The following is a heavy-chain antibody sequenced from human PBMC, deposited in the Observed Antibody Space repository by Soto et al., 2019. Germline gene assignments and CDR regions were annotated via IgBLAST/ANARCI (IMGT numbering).Heavy chain of an antibody. Sequence: GASVKVSCTASGYTFTVYYMHWVRQAPGQGLEWMGWINPNSGGTNYAQKFQGWVTMTRDTSISTAYMELGRLRSDDTAVYYCARGKVREVKDWFDPWGQGTLVTVSS. D-gene: IGHD3-10*01. CDR1: GYTFTVYY. J-gene: IGHJ5*02. V-gene: IGHV1-2*04. CDR3: ARGKVREVKDWFDP. CDR2: INPNSGGT.